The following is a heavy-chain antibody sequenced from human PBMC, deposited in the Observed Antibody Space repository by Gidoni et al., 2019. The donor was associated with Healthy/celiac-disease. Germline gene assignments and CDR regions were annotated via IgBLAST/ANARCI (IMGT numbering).Heavy chain of an antibody. V-gene: IGHV4-39*01. J-gene: IGHJ4*02. CDR2: IYYSGST. D-gene: IGHD4-17*01. CDR3: ARHTSMTTVTGTIDY. CDR1: GGSISSSSYY. Sequence: LLLVAAVPGLVKPSETLSLTCTVSGGSISSSSYYWGWIRQPPGKGLEWIGSIYYSGSTYYNPSLKSRVTISVDTSKNQFSLKLSSVTAADTAVYYCARHTSMTTVTGTIDYWGQGTLVTVSS.